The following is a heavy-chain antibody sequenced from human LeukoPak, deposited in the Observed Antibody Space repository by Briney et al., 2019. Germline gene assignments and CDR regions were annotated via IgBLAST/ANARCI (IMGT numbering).Heavy chain of an antibody. CDR2: IYYSGST. Sequence: SETLSLTCTVSGGSISSYYWSWIRQPPGKGLEWIGYIYYSGSTNYNPSLKSRVTISVDTSKNQFSLKLSSVTAADTAVYYCARDVAEAFGIWGQGTMVTVSS. CDR1: GGSISSYY. V-gene: IGHV4-59*01. D-gene: IGHD6-13*01. J-gene: IGHJ3*02. CDR3: ARDVAEAFGI.